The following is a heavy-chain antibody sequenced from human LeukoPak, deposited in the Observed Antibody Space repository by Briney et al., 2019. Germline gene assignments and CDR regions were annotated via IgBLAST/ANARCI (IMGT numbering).Heavy chain of an antibody. D-gene: IGHD2-8*01. CDR1: GFTFDDYA. Sequence: GRSLRLSCAASGFTFDDYAMHWVRQAPGKGLEWVSAMSGSGGTTHYADSMKGRFTISRDNSKNTLYLQINGLRVDDTAVYYCAARPLMPPRFDYWGQGTLVTVSS. J-gene: IGHJ4*02. V-gene: IGHV3-23*01. CDR3: AARPLMPPRFDY. CDR2: MSGSGGTT.